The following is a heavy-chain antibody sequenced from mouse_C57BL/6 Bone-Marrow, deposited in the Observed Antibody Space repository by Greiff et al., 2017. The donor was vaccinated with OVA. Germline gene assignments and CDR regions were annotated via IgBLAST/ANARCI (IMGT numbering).Heavy chain of an antibody. V-gene: IGHV14-4*01. CDR2: IDPENGDT. J-gene: IGHJ2*01. CDR3: TIWDYFDY. Sequence: VQLQQSGAELVRPGASVKLSCTASGFNIKDDYMHWVKQRPEQGLEWIGWIDPENGDTEYASKFQGKATITADTSSHPAYLQLSSLTSEDTAVYYCTIWDYFDYWGQGTTLTVSS. CDR1: GFNIKDDY. D-gene: IGHD4-1*01.